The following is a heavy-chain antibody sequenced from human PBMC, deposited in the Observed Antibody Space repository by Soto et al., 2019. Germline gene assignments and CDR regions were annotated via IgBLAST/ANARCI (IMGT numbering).Heavy chain of an antibody. CDR1: GGSISSSRYY. CDR2: IYYSGST. J-gene: IGHJ4*02. V-gene: IGHV4-39*01. D-gene: IGHD3-22*01. CDR3: ATPSYYYDGSDYPPPPFGR. Sequence: PSETLSLTCTVSGGSISSSRYYWGWIRQPPGKGLEWIGSIYYSGSTFYNPSLKSRVTISVDTSKNQFSLKLSSVTAADTAVYYCATPSYYYDGSDYPPPPFGRWGQGTLVTVSS.